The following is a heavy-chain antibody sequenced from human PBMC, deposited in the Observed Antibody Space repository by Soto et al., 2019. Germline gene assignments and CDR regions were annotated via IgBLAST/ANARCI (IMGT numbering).Heavy chain of an antibody. CDR3: AIQAWSALSYFDY. J-gene: IGHJ4*02. Sequence: GGSLRLSCAASGFTFSSYSMNWVRQAPGKGLEWVSSISSSSSYIYYADSVKGRFTISRDNAKNSLYLQMNSLRAEDTAVYYCAIQAWSALSYFDYWGQGTLVTVSS. D-gene: IGHD3-3*01. CDR2: ISSSSSYI. CDR1: GFTFSSYS. V-gene: IGHV3-21*01.